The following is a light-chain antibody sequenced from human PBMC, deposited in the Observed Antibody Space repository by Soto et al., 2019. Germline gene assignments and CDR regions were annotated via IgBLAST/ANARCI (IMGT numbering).Light chain of an antibody. CDR2: RNH. CDR3: AAWDDSLRAVV. CDR1: RSNIGTYA. Sequence: QLVLTQSPSASVTPGQRVTISCSGGRSNIGTYAVNWYQQLPGTAPTLLIFRNHQRPSGVPDRFSGSKSGTSASLAISGPQSEDEADYYCAAWDDSLRAVVFGGGTKLTVL. J-gene: IGLJ2*01. V-gene: IGLV1-44*01.